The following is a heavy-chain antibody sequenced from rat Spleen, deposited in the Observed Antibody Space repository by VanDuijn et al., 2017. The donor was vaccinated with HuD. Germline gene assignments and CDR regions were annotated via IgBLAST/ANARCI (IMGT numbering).Heavy chain of an antibody. CDR2: IIYDGSRT. J-gene: IGHJ2*01. CDR3: TRSYNSGYDFDY. V-gene: IGHV5-29*01. Sequence: EGQLVESGGGLVQPGRSLKLSCAASGFTFSDYGMAWVRQAPKKGLEWVATIIYDGSRTYYRGSVKGRFTISRDNAMSTLSLQMDSLRSEDTATYYCTRSYNSGYDFDYWGQGVMVTVSS. D-gene: IGHD4-3*01. CDR1: GFTFSDYG.